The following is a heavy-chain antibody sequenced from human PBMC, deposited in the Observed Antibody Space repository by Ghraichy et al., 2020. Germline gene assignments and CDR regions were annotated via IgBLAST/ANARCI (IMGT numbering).Heavy chain of an antibody. D-gene: IGHD1-14*01. CDR3: STDFTGAMGS. V-gene: IGHV3-15*01. Sequence: GGSLRLSCVASGFTFSNAWMNWVRQAPGKGLEWVGRIKSKAVGGAREYAAPVKGRFTISRDDSKNTLFLQMDNLKTEDTAVYFCSTDFTGAMGSWGRGTLVTVSS. CDR1: GFTFSNAW. CDR2: IKSKAVGGAR. J-gene: IGHJ5*02.